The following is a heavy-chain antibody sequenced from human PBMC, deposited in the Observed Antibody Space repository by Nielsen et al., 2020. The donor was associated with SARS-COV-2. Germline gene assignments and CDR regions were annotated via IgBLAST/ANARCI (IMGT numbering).Heavy chain of an antibody. Sequence: SETLSLTCAVYGGSFSDYHWTWIRQPPGKGLEWIGEISHTGSTKYNSSLQSRVTISEDTSKNQFSLKLSSVTAADTAVYYCARGGGGYDWDYYYYGMDVWGQGTTVTVSS. J-gene: IGHJ6*02. CDR3: ARGGGGYDWDYYYYGMDV. CDR1: GGSFSDYH. V-gene: IGHV4-34*01. CDR2: ISHTGST. D-gene: IGHD5-12*01.